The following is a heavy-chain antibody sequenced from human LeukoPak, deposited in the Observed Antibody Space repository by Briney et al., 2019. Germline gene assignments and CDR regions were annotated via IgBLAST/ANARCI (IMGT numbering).Heavy chain of an antibody. CDR3: ARPWAMGELRYYYMDV. V-gene: IGHV1-2*02. Sequence: GASVEVSCKASGYTFTGYYMHWVRQAPGQGFEWMGWINPNSGGTNYAQKFQGRVTMTRDTSISTAYMELSRLRSDDTAVYYCARPWAMGELRYYYMDVWGKGTTVTISS. J-gene: IGHJ6*03. D-gene: IGHD3-16*01. CDR2: INPNSGGT. CDR1: GYTFTGYY.